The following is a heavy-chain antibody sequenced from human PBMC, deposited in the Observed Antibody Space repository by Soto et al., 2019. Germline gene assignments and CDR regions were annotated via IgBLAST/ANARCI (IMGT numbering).Heavy chain of an antibody. CDR1: GGSISSSSYY. J-gene: IGHJ4*02. Sequence: QLQLQESGPGLVKPSETLSLTCTVSGGSISSSSYYWGWIRQPPGKGLEWIGSIYYSGSTYYNPSLKSRVTIAVDTSKNQFSLKLRSGAPADTAVYYCARHNWWELPYWGQGTLVTVSS. CDR3: ARHNWWELPY. CDR2: IYYSGST. V-gene: IGHV4-39*01. D-gene: IGHD1-26*01.